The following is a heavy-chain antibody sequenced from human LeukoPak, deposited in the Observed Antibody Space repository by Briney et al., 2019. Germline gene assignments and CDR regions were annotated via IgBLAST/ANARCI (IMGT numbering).Heavy chain of an antibody. Sequence: PGGSLRLSCAASGFTFSSYWMSWVRQAPGKGLEWVANIKQDGSEKYYVDSVKGRFTIPRDNAKNSLYLQMNSLRAEDTAVYYCASSLGVYGPHAFDIWGQGTMVTVSS. J-gene: IGHJ3*02. CDR3: ASSLGVYGPHAFDI. D-gene: IGHD3-3*01. CDR1: GFTFSSYW. CDR2: IKQDGSEK. V-gene: IGHV3-7*01.